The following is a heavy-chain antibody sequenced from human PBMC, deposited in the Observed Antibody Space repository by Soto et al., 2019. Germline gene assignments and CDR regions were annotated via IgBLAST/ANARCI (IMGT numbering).Heavy chain of an antibody. CDR3: ARDQRSGSYSASQYYGMDV. J-gene: IGHJ6*02. CDR2: IDSDGSNT. D-gene: IGHD1-26*01. Sequence: AGSLRLSCAASGFTFSSYWMHWVLRAPGRGLVWVSHIDSDGSNTSYADSVKGRFTISRDNPKSTLYLQMNSLRAEDTAVYYCARDQRSGSYSASQYYGMDVWGQGTTVTVSS. V-gene: IGHV3-74*01. CDR1: GFTFSSYW.